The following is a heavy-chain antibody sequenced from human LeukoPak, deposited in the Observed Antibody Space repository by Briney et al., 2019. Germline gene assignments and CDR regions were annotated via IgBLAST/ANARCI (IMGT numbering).Heavy chain of an antibody. V-gene: IGHV3-33*06. CDR3: AKEEEAYYDFWSGYTAYYYYYMDV. CDR1: GFTFSSYW. J-gene: IGHJ6*03. CDR2: IWYDGSNK. Sequence: GGSLRLSCAASGFTFSSYWMSWVRQAPGKGLEWVAVIWYDGSNKYYADSVKGRFTISRDNSKNTLYLQMNSLRAEDTAVYYCAKEEEAYYDFWSGYTAYYYYYMDVWGKGTTVTVSS. D-gene: IGHD3-3*01.